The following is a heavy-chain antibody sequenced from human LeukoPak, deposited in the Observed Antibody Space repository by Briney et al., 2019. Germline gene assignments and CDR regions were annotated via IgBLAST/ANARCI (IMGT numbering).Heavy chain of an antibody. D-gene: IGHD1-20*01. CDR1: GYSISSGYY. V-gene: IGHV4-38-2*02. Sequence: SETLSLTCTVSGYSISSGYYWGWIRQPPGKGLEWIGSIYHSGSTYYNPSLKSRVTISVDTSKNQFSLKLSSVTAADTAVYYCARVPITGPTRWAFDIWGQGTMVTVSS. CDR3: ARVPITGPTRWAFDI. J-gene: IGHJ3*02. CDR2: IYHSGST.